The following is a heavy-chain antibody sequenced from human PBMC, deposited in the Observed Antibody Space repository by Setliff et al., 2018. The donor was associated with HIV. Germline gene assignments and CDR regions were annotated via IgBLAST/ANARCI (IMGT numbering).Heavy chain of an antibody. CDR2: IKSEADGGTE. V-gene: IGHV3-15*01. J-gene: IGHJ4*02. Sequence: PGGSLRLSCAASGFFFKNAWMSWVRQAPGKGLEWIGRIKSEADGGTEESAAFLKGRFTISRDDSKNTLFLQMNSLKVEDTALYYCTTAGHGSLDFDYWGQGTRVTSPQ. CDR1: GFFFKNAW. D-gene: IGHD1-1*01. CDR3: TTAGHGSLDFDY.